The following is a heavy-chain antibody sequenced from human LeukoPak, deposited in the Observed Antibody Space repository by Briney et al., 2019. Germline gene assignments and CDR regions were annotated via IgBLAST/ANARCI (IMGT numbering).Heavy chain of an antibody. V-gene: IGHV3-30-3*01. Sequence: PGRSLRLSCAASGFTFSSYAMHWVRQAPGKGLEWVAVISYDGSNKYYADSVKGRFTISRDNSKNTLYLQMNDLRAEDTAIYYCAKALGTGGRVSPFDVWGQGTMVTVSP. D-gene: IGHD7-27*01. J-gene: IGHJ3*01. CDR1: GFTFSSYA. CDR2: ISYDGSNK. CDR3: AKALGTGGRVSPFDV.